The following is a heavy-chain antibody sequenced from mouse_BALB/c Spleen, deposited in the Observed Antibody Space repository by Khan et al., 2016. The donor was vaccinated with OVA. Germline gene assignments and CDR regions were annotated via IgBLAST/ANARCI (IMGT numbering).Heavy chain of an antibody. J-gene: IGHJ2*01. V-gene: IGHV2-6-5*01. Sequence: QVQLKQSGPGLVAPSQSLSITCTVSGFSLTDYGVSWIRQPPGKGLAWLGVIWGGGSTYYNSALKSRLSISKDNSKRQVFLKMNSLQTDDTAMYYCAKHLILYPYYVDYWGQGTTLTVSS. CDR3: AKHLILYPYYVDY. CDR1: GFSLTDYG. CDR2: IWGGGST.